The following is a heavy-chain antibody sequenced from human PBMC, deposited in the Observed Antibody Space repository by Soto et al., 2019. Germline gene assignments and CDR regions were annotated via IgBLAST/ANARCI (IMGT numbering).Heavy chain of an antibody. CDR2: IYWDNDK. CDR1: GFSLSTSGVG. CDR3: SHFTTLYGLDV. V-gene: IGHV2-5*02. Sequence: QITLKESGPTLVKPTQSLTLTCTFSGFSLSTSGVGVGWIRQPTGKALEWLALIYWDNDKRHSPSLKSRLTITKDTSKNQVVLTVTNMDPVDTATYYCSHFTTLYGLDVWGQGTTVTVSS. D-gene: IGHD3-3*01. J-gene: IGHJ6*02.